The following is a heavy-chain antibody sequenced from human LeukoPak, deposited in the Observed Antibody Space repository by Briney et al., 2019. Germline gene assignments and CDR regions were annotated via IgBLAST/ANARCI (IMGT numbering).Heavy chain of an antibody. CDR2: ISYDGSNK. V-gene: IGHV3-30-3*01. Sequence: GGSLRLSCAASGFTFSSYAMHWVRQAPGKGLEWVAVISYDGSNKYYADSVKGRFTISRDNSKNTLYLQMNSLRAEDTAVYYCTTDYDFWSGPNEDYWGQGTLVTVSS. CDR3: TTDYDFWSGPNEDY. J-gene: IGHJ4*02. CDR1: GFTFSSYA. D-gene: IGHD3-3*01.